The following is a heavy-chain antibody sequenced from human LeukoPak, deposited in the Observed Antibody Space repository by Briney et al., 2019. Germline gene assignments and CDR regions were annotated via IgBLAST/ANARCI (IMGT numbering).Heavy chain of an antibody. CDR1: GYTFTGYY. CDR2: INPNSGGT. V-gene: IGHV1-2*02. Sequence: ASVKVSCKASGYTFTGYYMHWVRQAPGQGLEWMGWINPNSGGTNYAQKFQGRVTMTRDTSISTAYMELSRLTSDDTAVYYCALQGGSGTYLHYWGQGTLVTVSS. D-gene: IGHD2-15*01. J-gene: IGHJ4*02. CDR3: ALQGGSGTYLHY.